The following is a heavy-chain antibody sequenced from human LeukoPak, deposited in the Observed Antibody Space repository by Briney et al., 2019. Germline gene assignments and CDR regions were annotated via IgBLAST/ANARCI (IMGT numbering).Heavy chain of an antibody. Sequence: PSKTLSLTCTVSGGSISNYYWSWIRQPPGKGLEWIGYIYYSGSTNYNPSLKSRVTISVDTSKNQFSLKLSSVTAADTAVYYCARVYYSSSYDYWYFDLWGRGTLVTVSS. V-gene: IGHV4-59*01. J-gene: IGHJ2*01. CDR3: ARVYYSSSYDYWYFDL. D-gene: IGHD6-13*01. CDR2: IYYSGST. CDR1: GGSISNYY.